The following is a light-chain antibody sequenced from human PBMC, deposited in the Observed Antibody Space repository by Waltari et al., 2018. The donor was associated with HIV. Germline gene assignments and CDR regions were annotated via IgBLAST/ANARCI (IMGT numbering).Light chain of an antibody. V-gene: IGLV2-23*01. J-gene: IGLJ3*02. CDR2: EDD. CDR1: SSDVGSYNL. CDR3: CSYSGSTTWL. Sequence: SALTQPASVSGSPGQAITVSCTGSSSDVGSYNLVSWYQQHPGNAPKLMIDEDDKRPSGVANPLSGCNSGNTASLTISGRQAEDEAAYYCCSYSGSTTWLFGGGTKLTVL.